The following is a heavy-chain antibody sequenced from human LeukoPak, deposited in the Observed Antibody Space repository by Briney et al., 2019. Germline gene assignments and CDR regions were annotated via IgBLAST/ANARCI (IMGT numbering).Heavy chain of an antibody. V-gene: IGHV3-23*01. D-gene: IGHD5-18*01. CDR1: GFTFSSYA. Sequence: HPGGSLRLSCAASGFTFSSYAMSWVRQAPGKGLEWVSAISGSGGSTYYADSVKGRFTISRDNSKNTLYLQMTSLRAEDTAVYYCAKDPVDTAMVFVNWGQGTLVTVSS. J-gene: IGHJ4*02. CDR2: ISGSGGST. CDR3: AKDPVDTAMVFVN.